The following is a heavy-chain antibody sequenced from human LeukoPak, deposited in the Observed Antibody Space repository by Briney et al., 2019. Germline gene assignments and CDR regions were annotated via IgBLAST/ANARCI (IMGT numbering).Heavy chain of an antibody. CDR1: GFTFNNHD. V-gene: IGHV3-30*18. CDR2: ISYDGRNK. D-gene: IGHD2-15*01. Sequence: GESLRLSCAVSGFTFNNHDMHWVRQAPGKGLEWVAGISYDGRNKYYADSVKGRFTISRDNSKNTLNLQMNSLRTEDTAVYYCAKPRDIDSWAFDVWGQGTMVTVS. J-gene: IGHJ3*01. CDR3: AKPRDIDSWAFDV.